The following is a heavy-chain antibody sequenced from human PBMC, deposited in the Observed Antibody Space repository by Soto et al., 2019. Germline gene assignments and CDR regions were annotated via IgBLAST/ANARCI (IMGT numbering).Heavy chain of an antibody. Sequence: GESLKISCKGSGYSFTSYWIGWVRQMPGKGLEWMGRIDPSDSYTNYSPSFQGHVTISADKSISTAYLQWSSLKASDTAMYYCARHLVSSSFGLYYYGMDVWGQGTTVTVSS. CDR3: ARHLVSSSFGLYYYGMDV. V-gene: IGHV5-10-1*01. CDR1: GYSFTSYW. J-gene: IGHJ6*02. CDR2: IDPSDSYT. D-gene: IGHD6-13*01.